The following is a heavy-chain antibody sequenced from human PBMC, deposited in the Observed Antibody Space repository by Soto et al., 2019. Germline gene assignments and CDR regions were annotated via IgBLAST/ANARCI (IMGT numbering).Heavy chain of an antibody. J-gene: IGHJ4*02. CDR2: ISSSSSYT. D-gene: IGHD6-13*01. CDR3: ARAVYSSNQPLDY. V-gene: IGHV3-11*06. CDR1: GFTFSDYY. Sequence: PGGSLRLSCAASGFTFSDYYMSWIRQAPGKGLEWVSYISSSSSYTNYADSVKGRFTISRDNAKNSLYLQMNSLRAEDTAVYYCARAVYSSNQPLDYWGQGTLVTVSS.